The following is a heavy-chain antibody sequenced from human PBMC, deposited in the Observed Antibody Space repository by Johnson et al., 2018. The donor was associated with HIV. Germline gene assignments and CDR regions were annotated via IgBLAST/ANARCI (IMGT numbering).Heavy chain of an antibody. CDR1: GFTFDDYA. D-gene: IGHD3-22*01. Sequence: QLVESGGGVVQPGRSLRLSCAASGFTFDDYAMHWVRQAPGKGLEWVSGISWNSGSIGYADSVKGRFTISRDNAKNSLYLQMNSLRAEDTAVYYCAKRGSTMIGGAGAFDIWGQGTMVTVSS. J-gene: IGHJ3*02. CDR2: ISWNSGSI. V-gene: IGHV3-9*01. CDR3: AKRGSTMIGGAGAFDI.